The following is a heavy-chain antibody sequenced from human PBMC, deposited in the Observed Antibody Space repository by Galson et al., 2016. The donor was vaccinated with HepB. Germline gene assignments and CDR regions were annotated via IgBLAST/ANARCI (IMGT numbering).Heavy chain of an antibody. D-gene: IGHD2/OR15-2a*01. Sequence: SLRLSCAASGFTFSSYWMHWVRQAPGRGLVWVSRINTDGSRTNYADSVKGRVTISRDNAKNTLYLQMNSLRAEDTAVYYCARAGFKGFSNGMDVWGQGTTLTVSS. CDR1: GFTFSSYW. J-gene: IGHJ6*02. V-gene: IGHV3-74*01. CDR2: INTDGSRT. CDR3: ARAGFKGFSNGMDV.